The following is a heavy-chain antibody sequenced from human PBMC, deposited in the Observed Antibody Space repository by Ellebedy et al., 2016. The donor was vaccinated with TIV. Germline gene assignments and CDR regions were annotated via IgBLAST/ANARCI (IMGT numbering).Heavy chain of an antibody. Sequence: SETLSLXXTVSGGSISSYYWSWIRQPPGKGLEWIGYIYYSGSTNYNPSLKSRVTISVDTSKNQFSLKLSSVTAADTAVYYCARKRPDYYGMDVWGQGTTVTVSS. D-gene: IGHD5-24*01. CDR1: GGSISSYY. V-gene: IGHV4-59*01. CDR3: ARKRPDYYGMDV. J-gene: IGHJ6*02. CDR2: IYYSGST.